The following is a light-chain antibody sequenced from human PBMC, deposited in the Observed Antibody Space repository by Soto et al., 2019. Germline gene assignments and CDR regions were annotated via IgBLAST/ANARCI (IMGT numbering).Light chain of an antibody. J-gene: IGKJ4*01. Sequence: EIVLTQSPGILSLSPGDGATLSCRASQSVSSNYLAWYQQNPGQAPRLLIYGTSTRARGIPDRFSGSGSGTDFTLTITRLEPEDFAVYFCQQYGVSPATFGGGTKVDIK. CDR1: QSVSSNY. CDR2: GTS. V-gene: IGKV3-20*01. CDR3: QQYGVSPAT.